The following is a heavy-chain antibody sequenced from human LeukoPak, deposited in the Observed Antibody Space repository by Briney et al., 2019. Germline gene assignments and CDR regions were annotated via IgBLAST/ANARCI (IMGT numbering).Heavy chain of an antibody. CDR1: GYTFTSYA. J-gene: IGHJ4*02. Sequence: ASVKVSCKASGYTFTSYAMHWVRQAPGQRLEWMGWINAGNGNTKYSQEFQGRVTITRDTPASTAYMELSSLRSEDMAVYYCARWGYDSSAFDYWGQGTLVTVSS. V-gene: IGHV1-3*03. CDR3: ARWGYDSSAFDY. D-gene: IGHD3-22*01. CDR2: INAGNGNT.